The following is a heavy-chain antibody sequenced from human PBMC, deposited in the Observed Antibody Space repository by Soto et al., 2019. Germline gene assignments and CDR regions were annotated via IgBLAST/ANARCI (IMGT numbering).Heavy chain of an antibody. D-gene: IGHD3-10*01. CDR3: AQGVSAYGGGSDAFDV. J-gene: IGHJ3*01. CDR1: GFSLGTSGVG. V-gene: IGHV2-5*02. CDR2: IFWDDDK. Sequence: QITLKESGPPLVKPTQTLTLTCTFSGFSLGTSGVGVAWIRQPPGKALEWLASIFWDDDKRYSPSLKDRLTIHKDTSKNQVILTMTNMELLDTGTYYCAQGVSAYGGGSDAFDVWGQGTTVLVSS.